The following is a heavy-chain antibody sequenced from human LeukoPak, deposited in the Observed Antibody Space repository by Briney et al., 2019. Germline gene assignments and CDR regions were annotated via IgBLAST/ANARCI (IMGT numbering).Heavy chain of an antibody. J-gene: IGHJ4*02. V-gene: IGHV3-23*01. D-gene: IGHD4-17*01. Sequence: GGSLRLSCAASGFTFSSYAMSWVRQAPGKGLEWVSAIDGSSGGTYYADSVKGRFTISRDNSKDTVYLQMNSLRAEDTAVYYCAKGGGTTVTVDYWGQGTPVTVSS. CDR3: AKGGGTTVTVDY. CDR1: GFTFSSYA. CDR2: IDGSSGGT.